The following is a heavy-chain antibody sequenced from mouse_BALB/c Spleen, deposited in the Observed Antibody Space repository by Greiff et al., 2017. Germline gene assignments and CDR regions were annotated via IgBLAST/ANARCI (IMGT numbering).Heavy chain of an antibody. CDR2: IRNKANGYTT. Sequence: EVMLVESGGGLVQPGGSLRLSCATSGFTFTDYYMSWVRQPPGKALEWLGFIRNKANGYTTEYSASVKGRFTISRDNSQSILYLQMNTLRAEDSATYYCARVLGLRAMDYWGQGTSVTVSS. CDR1: GFTFTDYY. CDR3: ARVLGLRAMDY. J-gene: IGHJ4*01. D-gene: IGHD3-1*01. V-gene: IGHV7-3*02.